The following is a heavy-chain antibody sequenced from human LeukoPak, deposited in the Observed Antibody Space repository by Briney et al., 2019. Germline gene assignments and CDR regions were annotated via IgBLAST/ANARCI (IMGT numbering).Heavy chain of an antibody. CDR2: IYYSGST. V-gene: IGHV4-61*01. D-gene: IGHD2-21*02. J-gene: IGHJ6*04. CDR1: GGSMSSSTYY. CDR3: ARDLREEYCGGDCYFLDV. Sequence: PSETLSLTCTVSGGSMSSSTYYWGWIRQPPGKGLEWIGYIYYSGSTNYNPSLKSRVTISVDTSKNQFSLKLSSVTAADTAVYYCARDLREEYCGGDCYFLDVWGKGTTVTVSS.